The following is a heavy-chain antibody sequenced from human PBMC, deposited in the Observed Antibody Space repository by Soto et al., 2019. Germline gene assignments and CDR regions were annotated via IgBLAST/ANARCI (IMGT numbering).Heavy chain of an antibody. D-gene: IGHD3-3*01. J-gene: IGHJ4*02. CDR3: ARDGSGYDFWSGPYFFDY. V-gene: IGHV4-59*01. Sequence: ETLSLTCTVSGGSISTYYWSWIRQPPGKGLEWIGYIYYNGRTNYNPSLESRVTISLDTSKSQFSLKLSSVSAADTAVYYCARDGSGYDFWSGPYFFDYWGPGTLVTVSS. CDR2: IYYNGRT. CDR1: GGSISTYY.